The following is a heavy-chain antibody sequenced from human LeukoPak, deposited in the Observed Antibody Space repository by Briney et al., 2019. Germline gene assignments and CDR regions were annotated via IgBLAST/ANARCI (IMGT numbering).Heavy chain of an antibody. CDR1: GFTFYNAW. CDR3: NTVHYYGSGSYSGY. Sequence: GGSLRLSCAASGFTFYNAWMSWVRQAPGKGLEWVGRIKSKIDGGTADYAAPVKGRFTMSRDDSKNMLYLQVNSLKTEDTAVYYCNTVHYYGSGSYSGYWGQGTLVTVSS. V-gene: IGHV3-15*01. CDR2: IKSKIDGGTA. J-gene: IGHJ4*02. D-gene: IGHD3-10*01.